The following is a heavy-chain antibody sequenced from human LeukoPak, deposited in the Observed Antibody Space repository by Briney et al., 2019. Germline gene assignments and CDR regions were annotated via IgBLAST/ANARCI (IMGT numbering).Heavy chain of an antibody. J-gene: IGHJ4*02. D-gene: IGHD5-12*01. CDR1: GFTFSIYV. V-gene: IGHV3-23*01. Sequence: PGGSLRLSCAASGFTFSIYVMSWVRQAPGKGLEWVSAISGSGGSTYYADSVKGRFTISRDNSKNTLYLQMNSLRAEDTAVYYCAKDDGWLRYYPDYWGQGTLVTVSS. CDR3: AKDDGWLRYYPDY. CDR2: ISGSGGST.